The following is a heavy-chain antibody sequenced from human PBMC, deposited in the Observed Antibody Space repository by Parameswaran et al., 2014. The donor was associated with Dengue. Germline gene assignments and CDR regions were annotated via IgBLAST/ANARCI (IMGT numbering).Heavy chain of an antibody. CDR2: IIPILGIA. D-gene: IGHD3-16*01. CDR3: ARSPGEWPDY. Sequence: SWVRQAPGQGLEWMGRIIPILGIANYAQKFQGRVTITADKSTSTAYMELSSLRSEDTAVYYCARSPGEWPDYWGQGTLVTVSS. V-gene: IGHV1-69*02. J-gene: IGHJ4*02.